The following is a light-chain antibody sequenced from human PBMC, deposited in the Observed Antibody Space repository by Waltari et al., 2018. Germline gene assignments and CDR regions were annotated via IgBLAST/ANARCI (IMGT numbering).Light chain of an antibody. CDR2: AAS. J-gene: IGKJ1*01. Sequence: AIQMTQSPSSLSASVGDRVTITCRASQGIRNDLGWYQQKPGKAPKLLIYAASSLQSGVPSRFSGSGSGTDFTLTISSLQPEDFATYYCLQDYNYLTWTFGQGTEVEIK. V-gene: IGKV1-6*01. CDR1: QGIRND. CDR3: LQDYNYLTWT.